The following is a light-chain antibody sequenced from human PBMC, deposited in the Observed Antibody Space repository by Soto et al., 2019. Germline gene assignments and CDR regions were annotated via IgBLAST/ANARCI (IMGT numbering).Light chain of an antibody. CDR2: GAS. Sequence: EIVLTQSPGTLSLSPGERATLSCRASQSVDSNYFAWYQHKPGQAPRILIYGASSRATGIPDRFSGGGSETDFTLTIIRREPEDFVVYYCQQYGSSPQTFSQGTKLEIK. CDR3: QQYGSSPQT. CDR1: QSVDSNY. V-gene: IGKV3-20*01. J-gene: IGKJ2*01.